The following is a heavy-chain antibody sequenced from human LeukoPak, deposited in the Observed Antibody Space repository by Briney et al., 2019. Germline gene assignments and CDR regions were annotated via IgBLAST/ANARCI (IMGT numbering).Heavy chain of an antibody. D-gene: IGHD1-26*01. CDR2: INWNGGGT. CDR1: GFTFKDYG. J-gene: IGHJ6*02. V-gene: IGHV3-9*01. Sequence: PGGSLRLSCAATGFTFKDYGMHRVRQPPGKGLEWVSSINWNGGGTDYADSVKGRFTISRDNAKNSLYLQLSSLRPEDTALYYCAKHMRATNTYSFFGLDVWGQGTTVTVSS. CDR3: AKHMRATNTYSFFGLDV.